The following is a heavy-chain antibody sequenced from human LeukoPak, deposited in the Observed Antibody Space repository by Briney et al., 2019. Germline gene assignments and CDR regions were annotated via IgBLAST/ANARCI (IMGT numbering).Heavy chain of an antibody. CDR3: ARLNIGYDLRAFDI. D-gene: IGHD5-12*01. V-gene: IGHV1-2*02. CDR2: INPNSGDT. Sequence: ASVKVSCKTSGYIFSGYYVHWVRQAPGQGLEWMGWINPNSGDTNYAQKFQGRVTMKSDPSITTAYMELGRLRSDDTAVYYCARLNIGYDLRAFDIWGQGTMVIVSS. J-gene: IGHJ3*02. CDR1: GYIFSGYY.